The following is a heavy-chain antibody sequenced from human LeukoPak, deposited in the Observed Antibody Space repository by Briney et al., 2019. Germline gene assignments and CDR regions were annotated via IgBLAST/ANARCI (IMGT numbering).Heavy chain of an antibody. CDR1: GGSISSYY. CDR2: IYYSGST. V-gene: IGHV4-59*01. CDR3: ARVNAQWLAYFDY. Sequence: PSEALSLTCTVSGGSISSYYWSWIRQPPGKGLDWIGYIYYSGSTNYNPSLKSQATISVDTSKNQFSLKLSSVTAADTAVYYCARVNAQWLAYFDYWGQGTLVTVSS. D-gene: IGHD6-19*01. J-gene: IGHJ4*02.